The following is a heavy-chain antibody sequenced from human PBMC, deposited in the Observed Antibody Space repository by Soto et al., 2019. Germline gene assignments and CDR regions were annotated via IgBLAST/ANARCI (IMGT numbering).Heavy chain of an antibody. Sequence: SETLSLTCTVSVVSISSGGYYWSWIRQHPGKGLEWIGYIYYSGSTYYNPSLKSRVTISVDTSKNQFSLKLSSVTAADTAVYYCARGLAAGKYAFDIWGQGTIVTGSS. V-gene: IGHV4-31*03. CDR3: ARGLAAGKYAFDI. J-gene: IGHJ3*02. CDR1: VVSISSGGYY. CDR2: IYYSGST. D-gene: IGHD6-13*01.